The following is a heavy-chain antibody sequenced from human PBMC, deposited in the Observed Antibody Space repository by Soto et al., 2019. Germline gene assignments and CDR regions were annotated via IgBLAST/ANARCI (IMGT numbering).Heavy chain of an antibody. D-gene: IGHD1-26*01. CDR2: IIPIFGTA. CDR3: ASNRVGATTPYYYYYYGMDV. V-gene: IGHV1-69*13. CDR1: GGTFSSYA. Sequence: ASVKVSCKASGGTFSSYAISWVRQAPGQGLEWMGGIIPIFGTANYAQKFQGRVTITADESTSTAYMELSSLRSEDTAVYYCASNRVGATTPYYYYYYGMDVWGQGTTVTVS. J-gene: IGHJ6*02.